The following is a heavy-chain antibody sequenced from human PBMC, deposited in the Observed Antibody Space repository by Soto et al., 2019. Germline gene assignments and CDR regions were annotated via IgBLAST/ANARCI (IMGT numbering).Heavy chain of an antibody. CDR1: GFRFSSYS. J-gene: IGHJ2*01. D-gene: IGHD6-19*01. V-gene: IGHV3-48*04. CDR2: IVHSSSSV. Sequence: EVQLVESGGGLVQPGGSLRLSCAASGFRFSSYSMNWVRQAPGKGPEWVSYIVHSSSSVRYVDSVEGRFTISRDNAKDSLSLQMNSLRVEDTAMYYCAVGIAVARGYFDLWGRGTLVTVSS. CDR3: AVGIAVARGYFDL.